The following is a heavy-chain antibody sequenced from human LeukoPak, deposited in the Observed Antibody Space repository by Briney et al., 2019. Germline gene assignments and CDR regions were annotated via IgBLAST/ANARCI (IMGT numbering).Heavy chain of an antibody. CDR1: GFTFSSYS. D-gene: IGHD6-13*01. CDR2: ISSSSSYI. Sequence: GGSLRLSCAASGFTFSSYSMNWVRQAPGKGLEWVSSISSSSSYIYYADSVKGRFTISRDNAKNSPYLQMNSLRAEDTAVYYCARVYRPEYGQQTDYWGQGTLVTVST. CDR3: ARVYRPEYGQQTDY. J-gene: IGHJ4*02. V-gene: IGHV3-21*01.